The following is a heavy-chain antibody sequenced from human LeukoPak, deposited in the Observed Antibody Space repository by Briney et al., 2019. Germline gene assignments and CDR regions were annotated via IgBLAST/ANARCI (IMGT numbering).Heavy chain of an antibody. V-gene: IGHV1-2*02. CDR1: GYTFTGYY. J-gene: IGHJ6*02. CDR3: ATPLEAVAGTPLGMDV. CDR2: INPNSGGT. D-gene: IGHD6-19*01. Sequence: GASVKVSCKASGYTFTGYYMHWVRQAPGQGPEWMGWINPNSGGTNYAQKFQGRVTMTRDTSISTAYMELSRLRSDETAVYYCATPLEAVAGTPLGMDVWRQGTTVTVSS.